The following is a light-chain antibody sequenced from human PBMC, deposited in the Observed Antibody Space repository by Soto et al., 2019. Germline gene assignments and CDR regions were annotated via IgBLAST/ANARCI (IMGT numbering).Light chain of an antibody. CDR2: GAS. CDR3: QQYGSSPWT. Sequence: EIVLTQSPGTLHLSPGERATLSCRASQSVSSSYLAWYQQKPGQAPRLLIYGASSRATGIPDRFSGSGSGTDFTLTISRLEPEDFAVYYCQQYGSSPWTFGQGTKVEIE. CDR1: QSVSSSY. V-gene: IGKV3-20*01. J-gene: IGKJ1*01.